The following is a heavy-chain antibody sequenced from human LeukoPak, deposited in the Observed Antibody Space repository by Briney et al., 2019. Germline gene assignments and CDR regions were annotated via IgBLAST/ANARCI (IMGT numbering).Heavy chain of an antibody. CDR1: GGTISNTNW. V-gene: IGHV4-4*02. CDR2: VSLAGQT. CDR3: SRESGAFCPFGY. J-gene: IGHJ4*02. Sequence: SETLSLTSDVSGGTISNTNWWSWVREPPGHGPVWIGEVSLAGQTNYNPSLNGRVTMSLDESSNQLSLKLTSVTAADTAIYYCSRESGAFCPFGYWGQGTLVIVPS. D-gene: IGHD1-26*01.